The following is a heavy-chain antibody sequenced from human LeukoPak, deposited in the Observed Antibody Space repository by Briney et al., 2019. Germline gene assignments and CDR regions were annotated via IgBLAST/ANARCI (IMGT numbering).Heavy chain of an antibody. D-gene: IGHD6-6*01. CDR3: ARAEYSSSFLDY. CDR1: GYTFTGYY. CDR2: INPNSGGT. V-gene: IGHV1-2*02. Sequence: ASVKVSCKASGYTFTGYYMHWVRQAPGQGLEWMGWINPNSGGTNYAQKFQGRVTMTRDTSISTAYMELSRLRSDDTAVYYCARAEYSSSFLDYWGQGTLVTVSS. J-gene: IGHJ4*02.